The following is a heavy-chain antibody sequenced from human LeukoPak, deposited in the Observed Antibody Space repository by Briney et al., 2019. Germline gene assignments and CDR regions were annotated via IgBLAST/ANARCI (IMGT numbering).Heavy chain of an antibody. CDR1: GYTFTGYY. Sequence: GASVKVSCKASGYTFTGYYMHWVRQAPGQGLEWMGWINPNSGGTNYAQKFQGRVTMTRDTSISTAYMELSRLRSDDTAVYYCARVSYCSGGSCLGFDPWGQGTLVTVSS. CDR3: ARVSYCSGGSCLGFDP. V-gene: IGHV1-2*02. CDR2: INPNSGGT. D-gene: IGHD2-15*01. J-gene: IGHJ5*02.